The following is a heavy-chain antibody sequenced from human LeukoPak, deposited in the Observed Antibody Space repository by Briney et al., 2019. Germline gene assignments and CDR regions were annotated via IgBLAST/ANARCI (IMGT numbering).Heavy chain of an antibody. CDR2: IYHSGST. D-gene: IGHD6-6*01. J-gene: IGHJ6*03. CDR3: ARDWGVGGRPGYMDV. V-gene: IGHV4-38-2*02. CDR1: GYSISSGYY. Sequence: SKTLSLTCTVSGYSISSGYYWGWIRQPPGKGLEWIGSIYHSGSTYYNPPLKSRVTISVDTSKNQFSLKVSSVTAADTAVYFCARDWGVGGRPGYMDVWGKGTTVTVSS.